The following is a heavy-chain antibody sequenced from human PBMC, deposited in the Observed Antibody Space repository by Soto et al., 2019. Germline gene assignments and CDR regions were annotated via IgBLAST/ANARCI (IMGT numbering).Heavy chain of an antibody. J-gene: IGHJ6*02. D-gene: IGHD6-19*01. V-gene: IGHV3-21*01. CDR3: ARDIAVDGTDYYYGLDV. CDR2: ISSSSYI. CDR1: GFTFSSYS. Sequence: GGSLRLSCAAAGFTFSSYSMNWVRQAPGKGLEWVSSISSSSYIYYADSVKGRFTISRDNAKNSLYLQMNSLRAEDTAVYYCARDIAVDGTDYYYGLDVSGPGTTVTV.